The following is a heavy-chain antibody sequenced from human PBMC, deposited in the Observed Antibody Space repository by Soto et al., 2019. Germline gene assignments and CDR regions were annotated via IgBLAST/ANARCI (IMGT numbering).Heavy chain of an antibody. Sequence: ASVKVSCKASGYTFTGYYMHWVRQAPGQGLEWMGWINPNSGGTNYAQKFQGWVTMTRDTSISTAYMELSRLRSDDTAVYYCAREVYSSSLTNWFDPWGQGTLVTVSS. CDR2: INPNSGGT. CDR3: AREVYSSSLTNWFDP. D-gene: IGHD6-13*01. CDR1: GYTFTGYY. J-gene: IGHJ5*02. V-gene: IGHV1-2*04.